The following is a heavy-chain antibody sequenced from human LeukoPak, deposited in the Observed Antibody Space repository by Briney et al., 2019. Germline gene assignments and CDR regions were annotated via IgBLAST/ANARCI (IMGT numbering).Heavy chain of an antibody. Sequence: SETLSLTCAVYGGSFSGYYWSWIRQPPGKGLEWIGEINHSGSTNYNPSLKSRVTISVDTSKNQFSLKLSSVTAADTAVYYCARARTIFGVVITRATLKPYWYFDLWGRGTLVTVSS. CDR3: ARARTIFGVVITRATLKPYWYFDL. J-gene: IGHJ2*01. CDR1: GGSFSGYY. V-gene: IGHV4-34*01. D-gene: IGHD3-3*01. CDR2: INHSGST.